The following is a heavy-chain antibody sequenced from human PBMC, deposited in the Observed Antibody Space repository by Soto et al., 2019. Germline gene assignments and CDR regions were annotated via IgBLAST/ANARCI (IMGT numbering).Heavy chain of an antibody. Sequence: PGGSLRLSCAASGFIFTNYAMNWVRQAPGKGLEWVSVIGGRGKSAYYADSVQGRFNISRDNSKNTLSLQMSSLTADDTGIYYCVREGRGSFDFWGRGTMVTVSS. J-gene: IGHJ3*01. V-gene: IGHV3-23*01. CDR1: GFIFTNYA. CDR3: VREGRGSFDF. CDR2: IGGRGKSA. D-gene: IGHD5-12*01.